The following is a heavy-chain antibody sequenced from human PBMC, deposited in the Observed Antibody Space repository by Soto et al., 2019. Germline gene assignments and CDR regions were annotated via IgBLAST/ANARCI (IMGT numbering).Heavy chain of an antibody. D-gene: IGHD3-22*01. V-gene: IGHV3-23*01. Sequence: EVQLLESGGGLVQPGGSLRLSCAASGFTFSTYAMSWVRQAPGQGLEWVSAISSGGTSTYYADSVKGRFTISRDNSKNTLFLHMISLRAEDTAIYYCAKEGPCFYDTRGRGYWGQGTLVTVSS. CDR1: GFTFSTYA. CDR2: ISSGGTST. J-gene: IGHJ4*02. CDR3: AKEGPCFYDTRGRGY.